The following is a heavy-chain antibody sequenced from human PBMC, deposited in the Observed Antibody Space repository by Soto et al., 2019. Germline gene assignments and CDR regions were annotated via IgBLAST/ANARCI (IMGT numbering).Heavy chain of an antibody. J-gene: IGHJ4*02. D-gene: IGHD2-15*01. CDR3: ARRGVSSYYSNY. CDR1: GGSISDSSYF. CDR2: IYYSGST. V-gene: IGHV4-39*01. Sequence: SETLSLTCTVSGGSISDSSYFWDWIRQPPGKGLEWIGNIYYSGSTYYNLSLKSRVTISVDTSKNQFSPKLSSVTAADTAVYYCARRGVSSYYSNYWGLGTLVTVSS.